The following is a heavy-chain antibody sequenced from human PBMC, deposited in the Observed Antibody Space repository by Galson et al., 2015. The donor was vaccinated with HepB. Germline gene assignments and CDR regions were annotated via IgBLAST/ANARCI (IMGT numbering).Heavy chain of an antibody. V-gene: IGHV3-21*01. CDR3: ARDYDLLTGYYKGKYYFDY. CDR1: GLSFSSYG. CDR2: ISSSSSYI. J-gene: IGHJ4*02. D-gene: IGHD3-9*01. Sequence: SLRLSCAASGLSFSSYGMNWVRQAPGKGLEWVSSISSSSSYIYYADSVKDRFTISRDNAKNSLYLQMNSLRAEDTAVYYCARDYDLLTGYYKGKYYFDYWGQGTLVTVSS.